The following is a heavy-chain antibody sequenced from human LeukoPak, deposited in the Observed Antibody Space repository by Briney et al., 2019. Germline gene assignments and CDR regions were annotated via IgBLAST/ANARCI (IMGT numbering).Heavy chain of an antibody. CDR2: IKQDGSEK. Sequence: PGGSLRLSCAASGFTFSSYWMSWVRQAPGKGLEWVANIKQDGSEKYYVDSVKGRFTNSRDNAKNSLYLQMNSLRAEDTAVYYCARADMGIVVVPAAHDAFDIWGQGTMVTVSS. D-gene: IGHD2-2*03. CDR1: GFTFSSYW. V-gene: IGHV3-7*01. J-gene: IGHJ3*02. CDR3: ARADMGIVVVPAAHDAFDI.